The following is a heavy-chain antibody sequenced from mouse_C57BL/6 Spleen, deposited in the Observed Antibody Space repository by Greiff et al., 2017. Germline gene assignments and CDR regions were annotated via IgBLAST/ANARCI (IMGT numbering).Heavy chain of an antibody. CDR2: FYPGDGDT. Sequence: QVQLQQSGAALVKPGASVKISGKASGYAFSSYWMNWVQQRPGRGLEWIGQFYPGDGDTNYNGKFTGKATLTADKSSSTAYMQLSSLTSEDSAVYFCARDDGYYYAMDYWGQGTSVTVSS. V-gene: IGHV1-80*01. J-gene: IGHJ4*01. CDR1: GYAFSSYW. D-gene: IGHD2-3*01. CDR3: ARDDGYYYAMDY.